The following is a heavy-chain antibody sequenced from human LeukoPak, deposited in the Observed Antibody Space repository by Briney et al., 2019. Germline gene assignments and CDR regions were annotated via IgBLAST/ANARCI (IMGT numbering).Heavy chain of an antibody. Sequence: GGSLRLSCAAAGFTFGSYTMSWVRQAPGKGLEWVSAISGSGGSTYYADSVKGRFTISRDNSKNTLYLQMNSLRAEVTAVYYCAKGLYSGSYYYFDYWGQGTLVTVSS. D-gene: IGHD1-26*01. J-gene: IGHJ4*02. CDR2: ISGSGGST. CDR1: GFTFGSYT. CDR3: AKGLYSGSYYYFDY. V-gene: IGHV3-23*01.